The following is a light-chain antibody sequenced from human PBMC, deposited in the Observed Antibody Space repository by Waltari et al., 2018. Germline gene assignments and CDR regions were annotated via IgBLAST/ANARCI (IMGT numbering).Light chain of an antibody. V-gene: IGKV1-12*01. CDR1: HAINNA. Sequence: DIQMTQSPSSVSASVGDRVSITCRASHAINNALGWYQQKPGKPPKILIDAASTLQSGVPSRFSGSGSGTDFTLTISTLQPEDFAIYYCQQANSFPLTFGGGTKVEIK. J-gene: IGKJ4*01. CDR2: AAS. CDR3: QQANSFPLT.